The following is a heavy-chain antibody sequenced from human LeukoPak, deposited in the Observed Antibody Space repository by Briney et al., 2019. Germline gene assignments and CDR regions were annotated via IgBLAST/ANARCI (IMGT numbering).Heavy chain of an antibody. D-gene: IGHD6-25*01. CDR3: ARFAAGGSYYYYMDV. J-gene: IGHJ6*03. Sequence: GGSLRLSCAASGFTFSSYTMNWVRQPPGKGLEWVSNIGTSSTTIYYADSVRGRFTISRDNAKNSLYLQMNSLRADDTAVYYCARFAAGGSYYYYMDVWGKGTTVTVSS. CDR1: GFTFSSYT. V-gene: IGHV3-48*01. CDR2: IGTSSTTI.